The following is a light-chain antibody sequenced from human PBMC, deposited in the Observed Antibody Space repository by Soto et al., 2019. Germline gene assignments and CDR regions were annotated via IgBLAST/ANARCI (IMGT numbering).Light chain of an antibody. CDR1: QGIRND. J-gene: IGKJ2*01. V-gene: IGKV1-17*01. Sequence: IQTTQSPSSLSASVGDRVTITCRASQGIRNDLAWYQQKPGKAPKRLIYAASTLQGGVPSRFSGSGSGTEFTLTISSLQPEDFASDYCLQYNTYPYTFGQGTKLEIK. CDR2: AAS. CDR3: LQYNTYPYT.